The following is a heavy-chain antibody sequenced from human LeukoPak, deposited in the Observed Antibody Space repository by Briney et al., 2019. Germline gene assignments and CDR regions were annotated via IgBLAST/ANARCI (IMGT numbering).Heavy chain of an antibody. CDR1: GFTFSSYA. Sequence: PGGSLRLSCAASGFTFSSYAMSWVRQAPGKGLEWVSAISDSGGSTYYADSVKGRFTISRDNSKNTLYLQMNSLRAEDTAVYYCAQETGSSGYRFDYWGQGILVTVSS. J-gene: IGHJ4*02. CDR3: AQETGSSGYRFDY. D-gene: IGHD3-22*01. V-gene: IGHV3-23*01. CDR2: ISDSGGST.